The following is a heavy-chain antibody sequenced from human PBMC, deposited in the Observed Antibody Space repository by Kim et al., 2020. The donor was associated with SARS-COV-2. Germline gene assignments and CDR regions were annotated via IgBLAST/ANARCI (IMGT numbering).Heavy chain of an antibody. J-gene: IGHJ4*02. D-gene: IGHD6-6*01. Sequence: GRNYAQKLQGRVTMTRDTSITTAYMELSSLRSDDTAMYYCARAQLAPVDYWGQGTLVTVSS. CDR2: GR. V-gene: IGHV1-2*02. CDR3: ARAQLAPVDY.